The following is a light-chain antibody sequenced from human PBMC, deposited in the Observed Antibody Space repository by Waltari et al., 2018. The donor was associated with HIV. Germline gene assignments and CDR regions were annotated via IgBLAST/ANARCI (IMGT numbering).Light chain of an antibody. CDR2: RDR. CDR3: QVWDTNSYV. J-gene: IGLJ1*01. CDR1: NIGRKN. V-gene: IGLV3-9*01. Sequence: SYDLTQPLSVSVALGQTARITCGGNNIGRKNVNWYQQMSGQAPVLVIYRDRNRPSGIPERFSGSNSGNTATLTISRAQVGDEAEYFCQVWDTNSYVFGTGTKVTVL.